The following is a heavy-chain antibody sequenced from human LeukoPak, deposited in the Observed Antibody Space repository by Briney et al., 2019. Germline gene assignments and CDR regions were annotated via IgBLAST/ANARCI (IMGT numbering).Heavy chain of an antibody. Sequence: GESLKISCKGSGYSFTSYWIGWVRQMPGKGLEWMGIIYPGDSDTRYSPSFQGQVTISADKSISTAYLQWSSLKASDTAMYYCARQKGPPGITMVRGEPYDAFDIWGQGTMVTVSS. V-gene: IGHV5-51*01. J-gene: IGHJ3*02. D-gene: IGHD3-10*01. CDR2: IYPGDSDT. CDR1: GYSFTSYW. CDR3: ARQKGPPGITMVRGEPYDAFDI.